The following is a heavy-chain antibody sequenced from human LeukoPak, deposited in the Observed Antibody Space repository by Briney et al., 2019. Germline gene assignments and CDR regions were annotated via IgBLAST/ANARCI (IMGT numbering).Heavy chain of an antibody. CDR3: ARDRYSSSWEKDAFDI. CDR1: IFVFSEYY. V-gene: IGHV3-33*05. D-gene: IGHD6-13*01. J-gene: IGHJ3*02. CDR2: ITNDGSRQ. Sequence: GESLRLSCETSIFVFSEYYMHWVRLAPGKGLEWLAVITNDGSRQFYADSVKGRFTISRDNAKNSLYLQMNSLRAEDTAVYYCARDRYSSSWEKDAFDIWGQGTMVTVSS.